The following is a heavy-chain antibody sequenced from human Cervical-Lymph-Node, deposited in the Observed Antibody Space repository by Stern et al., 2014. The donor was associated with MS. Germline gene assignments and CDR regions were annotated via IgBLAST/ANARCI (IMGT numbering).Heavy chain of an antibody. CDR1: GGTFSSDA. V-gene: IGHV1-69*01. D-gene: IGHD6-13*01. CDR2: IIPIFETA. J-gene: IGHJ4*02. CDR3: ASGTRSSWYFDF. Sequence: VQLVQSGAEVKKPGSSMKVSCKASGGTFSSDAIGWGRQAPGQGLEWMGGIIPIFETANYAQKFQGRVKITADQSTKTAYLELSSLTSGDTAMYFCASGTRSSWYFDFWGQGTLVTVST.